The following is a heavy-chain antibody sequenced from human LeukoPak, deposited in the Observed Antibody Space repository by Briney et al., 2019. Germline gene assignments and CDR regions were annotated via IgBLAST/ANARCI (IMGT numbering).Heavy chain of an antibody. CDR1: GGSFSGYY. V-gene: IGHV4-34*01. D-gene: IGHD1-26*01. CDR3: ARGISGSRPGGLE. Sequence: SETLSLTCAVYGGSFSGYYWSWIRQPPGRGLEWMGEINHSGSTNYNPSRKSRVTISVYTSKNQFSLKLSSVTAADTAVYYCARGISGSRPGGLEWGKGTLVTVSS. CDR2: INHSGST. J-gene: IGHJ4*02.